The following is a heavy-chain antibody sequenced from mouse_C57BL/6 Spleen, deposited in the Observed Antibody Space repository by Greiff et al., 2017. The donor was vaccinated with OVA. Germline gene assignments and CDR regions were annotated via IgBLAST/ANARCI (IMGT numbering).Heavy chain of an antibody. D-gene: IGHD1-1*01. CDR2: INPNNGGT. Sequence: VQLQQSGPELVKPGASVKISCKASGYTFTDYYMNWVKQSHGKSLEWIGDINPNNGGTSYNQKFKGKATLTVDKSSSTAYMELRSLTSEDSAVYYCARRGITTVVEGFDYWGQGTTLTVSS. J-gene: IGHJ2*01. CDR1: GYTFTDYY. V-gene: IGHV1-26*01. CDR3: ARRGITTVVEGFDY.